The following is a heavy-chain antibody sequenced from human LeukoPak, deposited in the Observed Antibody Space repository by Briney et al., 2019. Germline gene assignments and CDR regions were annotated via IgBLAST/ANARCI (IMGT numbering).Heavy chain of an antibody. Sequence: ASVKVSCKASGGTFSSYAISWVRQAPGQGLEWMGGIIPIFGTANYAQKFQGRVTITADESTSTAYMELSSLRSEDTAVYYCARDFTAFGELYWFDPWGQGTLVTVSS. CDR3: ARDFTAFGELYWFDP. V-gene: IGHV1-69*13. D-gene: IGHD3-10*01. CDR2: IIPIFGTA. J-gene: IGHJ5*02. CDR1: GGTFSSYA.